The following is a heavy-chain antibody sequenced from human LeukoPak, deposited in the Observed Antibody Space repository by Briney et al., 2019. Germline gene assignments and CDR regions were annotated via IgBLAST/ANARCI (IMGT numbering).Heavy chain of an antibody. CDR1: GFTFSTYS. CDR2: ISTSTI. Sequence: GGSLRLSCAASGFTFSTYSMNWVRQAPGKGLEWVSYISTSTIYYADSVKGRFTISRDNAKNSLYLQMNSLRAEDTAVYYCARGFMGLLSFDYWGQGTLVTVSS. D-gene: IGHD2/OR15-2a*01. J-gene: IGHJ4*02. V-gene: IGHV3-48*04. CDR3: ARGFMGLLSFDY.